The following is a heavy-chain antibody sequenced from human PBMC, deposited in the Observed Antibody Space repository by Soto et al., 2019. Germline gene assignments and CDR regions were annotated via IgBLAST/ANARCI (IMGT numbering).Heavy chain of an antibody. CDR1: GGSISSGYYY. CDR2: IYYSGST. J-gene: IGHJ4*02. Sequence: SETLSLTCTVSGGSISSGYYYWSWIRQPPGKGLEWIGYIYYSGSTYYNPSLKSRVTISVDTSKNQFSLKLSSVTAADTAVYYCARRQFWSGFDYWGQGTLVTVSS. CDR3: ARRQFWSGFDY. D-gene: IGHD3-3*01. V-gene: IGHV4-30-4*01.